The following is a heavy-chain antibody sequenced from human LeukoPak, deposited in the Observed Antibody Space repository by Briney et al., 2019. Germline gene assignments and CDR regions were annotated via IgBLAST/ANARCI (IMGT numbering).Heavy chain of an antibody. CDR2: ISGSGGSI. Sequence: GGSLRLSCAASGFXFSTYAINWVRQAPGKGLEWVSGISGSGGSIWYAESVKGRFTISRDNSKSTLYLQMNRLRAEDTATYYCAKYRTGPPYGLDVWGQGTTVTVSS. J-gene: IGHJ6*02. CDR1: GFXFSTYA. CDR3: AKYRTGPPYGLDV. V-gene: IGHV3-23*01. D-gene: IGHD1-26*01.